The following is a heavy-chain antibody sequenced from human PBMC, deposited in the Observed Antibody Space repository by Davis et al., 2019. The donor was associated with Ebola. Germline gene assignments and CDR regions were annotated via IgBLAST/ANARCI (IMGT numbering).Heavy chain of an antibody. V-gene: IGHV1-18*01. D-gene: IGHD1-26*01. Sequence: ASVKVSCKASGYTFRNSAISWVRQAPGQGLEWMGWISAYNGNTNYAQKVQGRVTMTTDTSTGTAYMELRSLRSDDTAVYFCARTSIVGTTTTASDIWGQGTMVTVSS. CDR2: ISAYNGNT. CDR3: ARTSIVGTTTTASDI. J-gene: IGHJ3*02. CDR1: GYTFRNSA.